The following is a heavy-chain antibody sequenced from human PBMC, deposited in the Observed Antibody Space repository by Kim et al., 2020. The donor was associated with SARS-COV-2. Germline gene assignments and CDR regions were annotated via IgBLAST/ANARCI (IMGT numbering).Heavy chain of an antibody. D-gene: IGHD6-19*01. CDR2: INHSGST. Sequence: SETLSLTCAVYGGSFSAYYWSWIRQPPGKGLEWIGEINHSGSTNYNPSLKSRVTISVDTSKNQFSLKLSSVTAADTAVYYCARGTRQWLVRGPYYYYMDVWGKRTTVTGTS. V-gene: IGHV4-34*01. CDR3: ARGTRQWLVRGPYYYYMDV. CDR1: GGSFSAYY. J-gene: IGHJ6*03.